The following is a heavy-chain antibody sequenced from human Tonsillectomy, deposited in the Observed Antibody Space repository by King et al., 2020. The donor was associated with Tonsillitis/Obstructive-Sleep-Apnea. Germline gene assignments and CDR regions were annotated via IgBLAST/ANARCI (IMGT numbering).Heavy chain of an antibody. Sequence: VQLVESGAEVKKPGSSVKVSCKASGGTFSSYAISWVRQAPGQGLEWMGGIIPIFGTANYAQKFQGRVTITADESTSTAYMELSSLRSEDTAVYYCAREVPCSSTSCHNYYYYYMDVWGKGTTVTVSS. V-gene: IGHV1-69*01. CDR1: GGTFSSYA. D-gene: IGHD2-2*02. J-gene: IGHJ6*03. CDR2: IIPIFGTA. CDR3: AREVPCSSTSCHNYYYYYMDV.